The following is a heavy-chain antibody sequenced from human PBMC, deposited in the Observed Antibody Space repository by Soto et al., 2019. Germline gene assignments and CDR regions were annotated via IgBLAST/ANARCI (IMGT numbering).Heavy chain of an antibody. Sequence: ASVKVSCKASGYTYTSYGISWVRQAPGQGLEWMGLINPSDGSTSYAQKFQGRVTMTRDTSTSTVYMELSSLRSEDTAVYYCARVTHYDFWSGPYYYFDYWGQGTLVTVSS. V-gene: IGHV1-46*03. CDR2: INPSDGST. J-gene: IGHJ4*02. D-gene: IGHD3-3*01. CDR3: ARVTHYDFWSGPYYYFDY. CDR1: GYTYTSYG.